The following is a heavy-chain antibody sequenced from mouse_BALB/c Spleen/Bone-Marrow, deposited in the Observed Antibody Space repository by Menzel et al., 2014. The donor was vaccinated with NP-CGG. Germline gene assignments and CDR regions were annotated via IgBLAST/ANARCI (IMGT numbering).Heavy chain of an antibody. Sequence: DVKLVESGPDLVKPSQSLSLTCTVTGYSIXSGYSWHWIRQFPGNKLEWMGYIHYSGSTNYNPSLKSRISITRDTSKNQFFLQLNSVTTEDTATYYCAKDDYGRSRFAYWGQGTLVTVSA. D-gene: IGHD1-1*01. V-gene: IGHV3-1*02. CDR3: AKDDYGRSRFAY. J-gene: IGHJ3*01. CDR2: IHYSGST. CDR1: GYSIXSGYS.